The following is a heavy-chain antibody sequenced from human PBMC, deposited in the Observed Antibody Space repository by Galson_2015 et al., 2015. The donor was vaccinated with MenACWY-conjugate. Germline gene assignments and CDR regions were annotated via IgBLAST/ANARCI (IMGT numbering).Heavy chain of an antibody. V-gene: IGHV3-48*03. CDR3: ARVGTWIHQYFYYMDV. CDR2: ISKSGSPI. J-gene: IGHJ6*03. CDR1: GFTFTGYE. D-gene: IGHD5-18*01. Sequence: SLRLSCAASGFTFTGYEFSWVRQAPGTGLEWLSYISKSGSPIYYADSVKGRFTISRDNIKKSLFLEMNSLRAGDTGAYYCARVGTWIHQYFYYMDVWGKGTTVTVSS.